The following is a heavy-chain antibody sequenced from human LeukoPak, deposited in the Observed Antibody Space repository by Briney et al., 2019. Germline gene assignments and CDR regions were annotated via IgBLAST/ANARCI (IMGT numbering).Heavy chain of an antibody. J-gene: IGHJ4*02. CDR3: ARDRIAVAGIFDY. V-gene: IGHV3-30-3*01. CDR1: TFTFSSYA. Sequence: GGSLRLSCAASTFTFSSYAMHWVRQAPGKGLEWVAVISYDGSNKYYADSVKGRFTISRDNSNNTLYLQMNSLRAEDTAMYYCARDRIAVAGIFDYWGQGTLVTVSS. D-gene: IGHD6-19*01. CDR2: ISYDGSNK.